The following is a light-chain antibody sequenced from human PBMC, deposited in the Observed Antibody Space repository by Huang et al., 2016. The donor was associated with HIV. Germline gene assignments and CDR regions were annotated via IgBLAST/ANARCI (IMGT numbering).Light chain of an antibody. V-gene: IGKV3-15*01. CDR3: QQYNYWPQT. Sequence: EIVMTQSPATLSVSPGERATLSCRASETVVRNLAWYQQKPGQAPGLLIHGASTRATGNPARFSGSGSGTEFTLTISSLQSEDVAVYYCQQYNYWPQTFGQGTKVEIK. CDR2: GAS. CDR1: ETVVRN. J-gene: IGKJ1*01.